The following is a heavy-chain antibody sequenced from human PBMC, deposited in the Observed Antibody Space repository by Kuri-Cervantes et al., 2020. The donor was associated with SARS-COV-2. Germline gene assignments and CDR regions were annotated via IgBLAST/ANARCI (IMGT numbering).Heavy chain of an antibody. D-gene: IGHD1-26*01. CDR3: AKGLGMGATVLPVF. CDR1: GFTFSNHA. CDR2: ISHDGGDK. J-gene: IGHJ4*02. V-gene: IGHV3-30*04. Sequence: GGSLRLSCAASGFTFSNHAMHWVRQAPGKGLEWVTVISHDGGDKYYAHSVQGRFTNSRDNSRSTLFLQMNSLTTEDTALYYCAKGLGMGATVLPVFWAQGTLVTVSS.